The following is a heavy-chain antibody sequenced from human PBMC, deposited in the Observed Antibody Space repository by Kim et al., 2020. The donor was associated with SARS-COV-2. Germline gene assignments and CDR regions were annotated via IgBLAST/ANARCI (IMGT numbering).Heavy chain of an antibody. CDR1: GFTFDDYA. Sequence: GGSLRLSCAASGFTFDDYAMHWVRQAPGKGLEWVSGISWNSGSIGYADSVKGRFTISRDNAKNSLYLQMNSLRAEDTALYYCAKDMRGQLELGDFDYWGQGTLVTVSS. CDR2: ISWNSGSI. D-gene: IGHD1-1*01. V-gene: IGHV3-9*01. J-gene: IGHJ4*02. CDR3: AKDMRGQLELGDFDY.